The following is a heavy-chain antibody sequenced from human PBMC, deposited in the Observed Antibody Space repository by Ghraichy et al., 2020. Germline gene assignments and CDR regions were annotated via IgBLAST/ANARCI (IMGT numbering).Heavy chain of an antibody. CDR3: TRYSGYGGYGMDV. D-gene: IGHD5-12*01. V-gene: IGHV3-49*03. J-gene: IGHJ6*02. CDR2: IRSKAYGGTT. CDR1: GFTFGDYA. Sequence: SCTASGFTFGDYAMSWFRQAPGKGLEWVGFIRSKAYGGTTEYAASVKDRFTISRDDSKSIAYLQMNSLKTEDTAVYYCTRYSGYGGYGMDVWGQGTTVTVSS.